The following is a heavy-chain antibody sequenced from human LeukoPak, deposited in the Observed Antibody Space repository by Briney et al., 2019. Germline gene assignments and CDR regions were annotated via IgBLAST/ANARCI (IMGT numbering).Heavy chain of an antibody. J-gene: IGHJ4*02. V-gene: IGHV4-39*01. CDR1: GGSISNNNYY. Sequence: SKTLSLTCTVSGGSISNNNYYWGWIRQPPGKGLEWIGSIYYSGSTYYNPSLRSRVTISVDTSKDQFSLKLSSVTAADTAVYYCARLLRWVYYFDYWGQGTLVIVSS. D-gene: IGHD4-23*01. CDR2: IYYSGST. CDR3: ARLLRWVYYFDY.